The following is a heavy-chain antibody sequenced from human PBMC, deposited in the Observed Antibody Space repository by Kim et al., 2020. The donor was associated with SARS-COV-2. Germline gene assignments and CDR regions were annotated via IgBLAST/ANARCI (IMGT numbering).Heavy chain of an antibody. V-gene: IGHV1-58*01. CDR3: AADWVGATTYYYYGMDV. D-gene: IGHD1-26*01. CDR2: IVVGSGNT. J-gene: IGHJ6*02. CDR1: GFTFTSSA. Sequence: SVKVSCKASGFTFTSSAVQWVRQARGQRLEWIGWIVVGSGNTNYAQKFQERVTITRDMSTSTAYMELSSLRSEDTAVYYCAADWVGATTYYYYGMDVWGQGTTVTVSS.